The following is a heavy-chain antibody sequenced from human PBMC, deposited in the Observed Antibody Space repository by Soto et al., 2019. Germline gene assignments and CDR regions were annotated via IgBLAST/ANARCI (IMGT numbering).Heavy chain of an antibody. J-gene: IGHJ6*02. CDR2: ISWDGGST. CDR1: GFTFDDYA. Sequence: GGSLRLSCAASGFTFDDYAMHWVRQAPGKGLEWVSLISWDGGSTYYADPVKGRFTISRDNSKNSLYLQMNSLRAEDTALYYCAKDISAWQSHLYYYGMDVWGQGTTVTVSS. CDR3: AKDISAWQSHLYYYGMDV. V-gene: IGHV3-43D*04.